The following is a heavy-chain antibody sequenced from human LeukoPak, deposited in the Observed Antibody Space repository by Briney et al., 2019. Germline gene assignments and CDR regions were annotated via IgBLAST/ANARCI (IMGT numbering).Heavy chain of an antibody. Sequence: GGSLRLSCAASGFTFSSYSMNWVRQAPGKGLEWASSISSSSSYIYYADSVKGRFTISRDNAKNSLYLQMNSLRAEDTAVYYCARDWAVIGSGWYYWGQGTLVTVSS. J-gene: IGHJ4*02. CDR3: ARDWAVIGSGWYY. CDR2: ISSSSSYI. CDR1: GFTFSSYS. V-gene: IGHV3-21*01. D-gene: IGHD6-19*01.